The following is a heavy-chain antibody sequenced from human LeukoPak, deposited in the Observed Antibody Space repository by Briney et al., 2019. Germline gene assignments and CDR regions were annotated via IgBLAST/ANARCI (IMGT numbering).Heavy chain of an antibody. CDR1: GYTFTSYG. Sequence: ASVKVSCKASGYTFTSYGISWVRQAPGQGLEWMGWTSAHHGDTNYAQNLQGRVSMTTDTSTSTAYMELRSLRSDDTAVYYCARRPGKNYYDSNGYGDYWGQGTLVTVSS. CDR2: TSAHHGDT. J-gene: IGHJ4*02. D-gene: IGHD3-22*01. CDR3: ARRPGKNYYDSNGYGDY. V-gene: IGHV1-18*01.